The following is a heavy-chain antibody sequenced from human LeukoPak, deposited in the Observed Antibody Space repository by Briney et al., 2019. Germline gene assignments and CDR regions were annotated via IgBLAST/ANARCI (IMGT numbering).Heavy chain of an antibody. J-gene: IGHJ4*02. V-gene: IGHV4-61*02. CDR3: AMSDILTGYYPAFY. Sequence: SETLSLTCTVSGGSISSGSYYWSWIRQPAGKGLEWIGRIYTSGSTNKNPSLKSRVTISVDTSKNQFSLKLSSVTAADTAVYYCAMSDILTGYYPAFYWGQGTLVTVSS. D-gene: IGHD3-9*01. CDR1: GGSISSGSYY. CDR2: IYTSGST.